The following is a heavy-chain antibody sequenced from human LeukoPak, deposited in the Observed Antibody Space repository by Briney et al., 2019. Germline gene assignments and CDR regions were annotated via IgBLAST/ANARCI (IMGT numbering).Heavy chain of an antibody. D-gene: IGHD6-6*01. J-gene: IGHJ1*01. Sequence: ASVKVSCKASGYTFTGYYMHWVPQAPGQGLEWMGRINPNSGGTNYAQKFQGRVTMSRDTSISTAYMELTRLRSDDTAVYYCAAGGSSSSSDEFFQHWGQGTLVTVSS. CDR3: AAGGSSSSSDEFFQH. V-gene: IGHV1-2*06. CDR2: INPNSGGT. CDR1: GYTFTGYY.